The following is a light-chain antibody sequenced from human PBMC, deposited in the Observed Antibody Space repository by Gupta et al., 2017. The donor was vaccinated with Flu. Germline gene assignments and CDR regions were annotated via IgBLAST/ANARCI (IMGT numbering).Light chain of an antibody. CDR2: EVT. J-gene: IGLJ1*01. Sequence: QSALTQPASESGSPGQSITISCTGSASDVGSYNNVSWYLQHPGKAPKLMIYEVTNRPSGVSHRFSGSKSGNTASLTISGLQAEDEADYHCSSYTSSGPLYVFGTGTKVTVL. V-gene: IGLV2-14*01. CDR1: ASDVGSYNN. CDR3: SSYTSSGPLYV.